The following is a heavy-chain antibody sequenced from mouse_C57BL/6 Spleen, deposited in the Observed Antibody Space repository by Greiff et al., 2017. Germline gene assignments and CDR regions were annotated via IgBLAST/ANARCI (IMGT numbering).Heavy chain of an antibody. J-gene: IGHJ2*01. V-gene: IGHV1-50*01. CDR3: ARGRGTTVVAHFDY. CDR1: GYTFTSYW. CDR2: IDPSDSYT. D-gene: IGHD1-1*01. Sequence: QVQLQQSGAELVKPGASVKLSCKASGYTFTSYWMQWVKQRPGQGLEWIGEIDPSDSYTNYNQKFKGKATLTVDTSSSTAYMQLSSLTSEDSAVYYCARGRGTTVVAHFDYWGQGTTLTVSS.